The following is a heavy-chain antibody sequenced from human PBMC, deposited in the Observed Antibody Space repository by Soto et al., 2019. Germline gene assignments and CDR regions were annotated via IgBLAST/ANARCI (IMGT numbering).Heavy chain of an antibody. CDR1: GYTFAGYY. J-gene: IGHJ4*02. CDR3: ARGPSYYDILTGYPELFDY. CDR2: INPNSGGT. V-gene: IGHV1-2*04. Sequence: ASVKVSCKASGYTFAGYYRQWVRQAPGQGLEWMGWINPNSGGTNYAQKFQGWVTMTRDTSISTAYMELSSVTAADTAVYYCARGPSYYDILTGYPELFDYWGQGTLVTVSS. D-gene: IGHD3-9*01.